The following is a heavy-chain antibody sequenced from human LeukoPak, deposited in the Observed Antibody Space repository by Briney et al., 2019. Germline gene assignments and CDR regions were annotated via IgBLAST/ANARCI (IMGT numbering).Heavy chain of an antibody. D-gene: IGHD3-10*01. J-gene: IGHJ4*02. V-gene: IGHV4-59*01. CDR2: IYYSGST. Sequence: SETLSLTCTVSGGSISSYYWSWIRQPPGKGLEWIGNIYYSGSTNYNPSLKSRVTISVDTSKNQFSLKLSSVTAADTAVYYCARGGYYGSGDYWGRGTLVTVSS. CDR1: GGSISSYY. CDR3: ARGGYYGSGDY.